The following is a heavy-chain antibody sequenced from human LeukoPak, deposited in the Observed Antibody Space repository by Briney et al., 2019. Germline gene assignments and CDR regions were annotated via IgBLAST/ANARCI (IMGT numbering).Heavy chain of an antibody. CDR2: ISYDGSNK. V-gene: IGHV3-30*18. D-gene: IGHD2-15*01. Sequence: GGSLRLSCAASGFTFSSYGMHWVRQAPGKGLEWVAVISYDGSNKYYADSVKGRFTISRDNSKNTLYLQMNSLRAEDTAVYYCAKDMVGYCSGGSCYFLGAFDIWGQGTMVTVSS. CDR3: AKDMVGYCSGGSCYFLGAFDI. CDR1: GFTFSSYG. J-gene: IGHJ3*02.